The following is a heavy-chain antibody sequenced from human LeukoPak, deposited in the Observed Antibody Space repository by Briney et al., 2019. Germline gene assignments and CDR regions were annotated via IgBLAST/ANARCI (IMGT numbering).Heavy chain of an antibody. J-gene: IGHJ4*02. CDR3: ATQRGSYLWGTDFDF. CDR1: GYTFTGYY. D-gene: IGHD3-16*01. V-gene: IGHV1-2*02. Sequence: ASVKVSCKTSGYTFTGYYMHWGRQGPGQGLDWMAWIKPNSGDTKYAQKFQGRVTMTRDTSISTAYMELSRLRSDDTALYYCATQRGSYLWGTDFDFWGQGTLVTVSS. CDR2: IKPNSGDT.